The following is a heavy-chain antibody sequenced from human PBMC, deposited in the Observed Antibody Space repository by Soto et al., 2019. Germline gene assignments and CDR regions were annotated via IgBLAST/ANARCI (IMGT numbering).Heavy chain of an antibody. CDR2: ISAYNGNT. CDR3: ARMDTDMVRFDG. CDR1: GYTFTSYG. V-gene: IGHV1-18*01. D-gene: IGHD5-18*01. Sequence: ASVKVSCKASGYTFTSYGISWVRQAPGQGLEWMGWISAYNGNTNYAQKLQGRVTMNTDTSTSTAYMELRSLRSDDTAVYYCARMDTDMVRFDGWGQGTLVTVSS. J-gene: IGHJ4*02.